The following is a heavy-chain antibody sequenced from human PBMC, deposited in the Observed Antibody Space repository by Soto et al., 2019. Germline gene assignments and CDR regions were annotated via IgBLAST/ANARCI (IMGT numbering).Heavy chain of an antibody. J-gene: IGHJ4*02. CDR1: GYSFTSYW. V-gene: IGHV5-51*01. CDR2: IYPGDSDT. D-gene: IGHD5-12*01. CDR3: LRLRDMVATSDPYYLDY. Sequence: PGESLKISCKGSGYSFTSYWIGWVRQMPGKGLEWMGIIYPGDSDTRYSPSFQGQVTISADKSISTAYLQWSSLKASDTAMYYCLRLRDMVATSDPYYLDYWGQGTLVTISS.